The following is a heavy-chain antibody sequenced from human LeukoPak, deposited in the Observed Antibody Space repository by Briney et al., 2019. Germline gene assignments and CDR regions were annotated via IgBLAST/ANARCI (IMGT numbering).Heavy chain of an antibody. CDR3: ARTALSLHTD. Sequence: SQTLSLTCAISGDSVSSNSFAWNWIRQSPTRGREWLGRTYYRSKWYNDYAVSVKSRITINPDTSKNQFSLQLNSVTPEDTAVYYCARTALSLHTDWGQGTLVTVSS. J-gene: IGHJ4*02. V-gene: IGHV6-1*01. CDR2: TYYRSKWYN. CDR1: GDSVSSNSFA.